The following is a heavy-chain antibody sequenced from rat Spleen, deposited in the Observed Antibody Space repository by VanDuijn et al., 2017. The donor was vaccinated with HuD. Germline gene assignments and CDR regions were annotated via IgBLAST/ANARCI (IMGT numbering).Heavy chain of an antibody. Sequence: EVQLVESGGGLVQPKGSLKLSCAASGFTFSDYGMAWVRQAPTKGLEWVATISSGGGGTYYADSVEGRFTISRDNAENTVYLQMNSLKSEDTATYYCAKDHYGGYPFAYWGQGTLVTVSS. CDR3: AKDHYGGYPFAY. J-gene: IGHJ3*01. D-gene: IGHD1-11*01. V-gene: IGHV5-29*01. CDR2: ISSGGGGT. CDR1: GFTFSDYG.